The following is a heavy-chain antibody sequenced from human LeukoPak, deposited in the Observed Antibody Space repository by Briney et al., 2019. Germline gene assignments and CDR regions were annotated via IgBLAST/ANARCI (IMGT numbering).Heavy chain of an antibody. CDR1: GFTFDDYA. CDR3: AKYWVLGVMLTAILDS. D-gene: IGHD3-16*01. V-gene: IGHV3-9*01. CDR2: ISWNSGTV. Sequence: GRSLRLSCAASGFTFDDYAMQWVRHAPGKGLEWVSSISWNSGTVDYADSVKGRFTISRDNAMNSPYFLMSSLRAEDTTFYYCAKYWVLGVMLTAILDSWGQGALVTVSS. J-gene: IGHJ4*02.